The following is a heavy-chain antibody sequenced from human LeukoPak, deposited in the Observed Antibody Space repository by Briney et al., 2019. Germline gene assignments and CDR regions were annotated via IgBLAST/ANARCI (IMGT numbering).Heavy chain of an antibody. Sequence: PSETLSLTCTVSGGSISSYYWTWIRQPAGKGLEWIGRIYSSGTSNYNPSLKSRVTMPVDTSKNQFSLKLSSVTAADTAVYYCAREVQPGVGYYGNYWLDPWGQGALVTVSS. CDR3: AREVQPGVGYYGNYWLDP. CDR2: IYSSGTS. D-gene: IGHD1-26*01. V-gene: IGHV4-4*07. CDR1: GGSISSYY. J-gene: IGHJ5*02.